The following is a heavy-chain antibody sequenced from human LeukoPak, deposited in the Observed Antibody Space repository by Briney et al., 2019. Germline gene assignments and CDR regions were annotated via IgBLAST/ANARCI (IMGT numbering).Heavy chain of an antibody. V-gene: IGHV1-18*01. CDR2: ISAYNGNT. D-gene: IGHD1-1*01. Sequence: ASVKVSCKASGYTFTGYHIHWVRQAPGQVLEWMGWISAYNGNTFYAQNLQGRVTMTTDTSTSTAYMELRSLTSDDTAVYYCARVLEITNYYYYMDVWGKGTTVTVSS. CDR3: ARVLEITNYYYYMDV. CDR1: GYTFTGYH. J-gene: IGHJ6*03.